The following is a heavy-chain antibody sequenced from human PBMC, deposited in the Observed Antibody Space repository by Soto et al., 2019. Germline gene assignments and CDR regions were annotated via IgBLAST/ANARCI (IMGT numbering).Heavy chain of an antibody. J-gene: IGHJ4*02. CDR1: GYTFTSYG. V-gene: IGHV1-18*01. CDR2: ISAYNGNT. Sequence: GASVKVSCKASGYTFTSYGINWVRQAPGEGLKWMGWISAYNGNTNFAQNQGRVTLTTDTSTSTAYMEPRSLRSDDTAVYYCARDSGYGGNSGPAYWGQGTLVTVSS. CDR3: ARDSGYGGNSGPAY. D-gene: IGHD5-12*01.